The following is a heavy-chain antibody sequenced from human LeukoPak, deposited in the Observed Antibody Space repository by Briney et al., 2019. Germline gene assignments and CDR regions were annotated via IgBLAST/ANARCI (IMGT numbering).Heavy chain of an antibody. CDR1: GGSISSSSFY. D-gene: IGHD3-3*01. Sequence: SETLSLTCTVSGGSISSSSFYWGWIHQPPGKGLVWIGSIYYSGSTYCNPSLKSRVTISVDTSKNQFSLKLSSVTAADTAVYYCARRPGGYDFWSGYYTDNWFDPWGQGTLVTVSS. CDR3: ARRPGGYDFWSGYYTDNWFDP. CDR2: IYYSGST. V-gene: IGHV4-39*01. J-gene: IGHJ5*02.